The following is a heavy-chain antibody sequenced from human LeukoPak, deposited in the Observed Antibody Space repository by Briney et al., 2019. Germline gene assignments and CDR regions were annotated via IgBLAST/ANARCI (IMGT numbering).Heavy chain of an antibody. V-gene: IGHV3-30*03. Sequence: PGGSLRLSCAGSGFTFSSYGFHWVRQAPGKGLEWVAVISYDGSNKYYADSVKGRFTISRDNSKNTLYLQMNSLRAEDTAVYYCAREKSRGYDYVNWFDPWGQGTLVTVSS. CDR2: ISYDGSNK. CDR3: AREKSRGYDYVNWFDP. D-gene: IGHD5-12*01. CDR1: GFTFSSYG. J-gene: IGHJ5*02.